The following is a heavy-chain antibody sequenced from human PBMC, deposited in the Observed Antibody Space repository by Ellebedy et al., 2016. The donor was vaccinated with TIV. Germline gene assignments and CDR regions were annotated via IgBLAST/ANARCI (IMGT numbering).Heavy chain of an antibody. D-gene: IGHD5-18*01. CDR3: ARPHNSYGYLYFLDL. Sequence: GESLKISCAASGFPFSTYAMHWVRQIPGKGLEWVAVKSFAQSDEYYADSLKGRFTISRDNAKNTLYLHMNSLRSEDTALYYCARPHNSYGYLYFLDLWGQGTLVTVSS. J-gene: IGHJ4*02. V-gene: IGHV3-30*04. CDR1: GFPFSTYA. CDR2: KSFAQSDE.